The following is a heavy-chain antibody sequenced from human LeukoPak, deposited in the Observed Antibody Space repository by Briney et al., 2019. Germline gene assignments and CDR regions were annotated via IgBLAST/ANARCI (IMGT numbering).Heavy chain of an antibody. D-gene: IGHD3-22*01. CDR3: AREYDSSGYYSWYYYGMDV. CDR1: GFTFSSYA. V-gene: IGHV3-30-3*01. Sequence: PGRSLRLSCAASGFTFSSYAMHWVRKAPGKGLEWVAVISYDGSNEYYADSVKGRFTISRDNSKNTLYLQMNSLRAEDTAVYYCAREYDSSGYYSWYYYGMDVWGQGTTVTVSS. CDR2: ISYDGSNE. J-gene: IGHJ6*02.